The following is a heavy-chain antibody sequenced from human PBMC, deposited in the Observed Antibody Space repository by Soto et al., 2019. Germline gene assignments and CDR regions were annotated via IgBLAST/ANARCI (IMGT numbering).Heavy chain of an antibody. V-gene: IGHV4-39*02. CDR1: DDSISSSSYY. Sequence: PSENLALTCTVSDDSISSSSYYWGWIRQPPGKGLEWIGRINYSGSTYYNPSLKSRVTISIDTSKNHFTLELTSVTAADTAVYYCARDIGTYAYAEGYWVPGFMVT. D-gene: IGHD1-1*01. CDR3: ARDIGTYAYAEGY. CDR2: INYSGST. J-gene: IGHJ4*02.